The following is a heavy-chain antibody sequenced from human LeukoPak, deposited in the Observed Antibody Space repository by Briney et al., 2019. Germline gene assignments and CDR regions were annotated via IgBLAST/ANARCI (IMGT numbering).Heavy chain of an antibody. D-gene: IGHD3-10*01. CDR1: GFTFDDYA. Sequence: PGRSLRLSCAASGFTFDDYAMHWVRQAPGKGLEWVSSISSSSSYIYYADSLKGRFTISRDNAKNSLYLQMNSLRAEDTAVYYCAGGLAYGSGSYYTGTHAFDIWGQGTMVTVSS. CDR3: AGGLAYGSGSYYTGTHAFDI. J-gene: IGHJ3*02. V-gene: IGHV3-21*01. CDR2: ISSSSSYI.